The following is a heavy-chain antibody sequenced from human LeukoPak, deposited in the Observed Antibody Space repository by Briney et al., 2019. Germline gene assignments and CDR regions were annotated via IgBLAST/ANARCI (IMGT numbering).Heavy chain of an antibody. V-gene: IGHV4-59*08. CDR2: IYYSGST. D-gene: IGHD3-9*01. J-gene: IGHJ3*02. CDR1: GGSISSYY. CDR3: ARLPSDYDILTRREDAFDI. Sequence: SETLSLTCTVSGGSISSYYWSWIRQPPGKGLEWIGYIYYSGSTDYNPSLKSRVTISVDTSKNQFSLKLSSVTAADTAVYYCARLPSDYDILTRREDAFDIWGQGTMVTVSS.